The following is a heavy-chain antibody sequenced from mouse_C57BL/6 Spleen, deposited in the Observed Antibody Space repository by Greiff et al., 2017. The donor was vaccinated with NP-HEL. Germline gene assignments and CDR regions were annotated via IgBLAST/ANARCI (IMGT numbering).Heavy chain of an antibody. CDR1: GFTFSSYG. CDR3: ARPNYGNYFDY. Sequence: EVQLVESGGDLVKPGGSLKLSCAASGFTFSSYGMSWVRQTPDKRLEWVATISSGGSYTYYPDSVKGRFTISRANAKNTLYLQMSSLKSEDTAMYYCARPNYGNYFDYWGQGTTLTVSS. J-gene: IGHJ2*01. CDR2: ISSGGSYT. D-gene: IGHD2-1*01. V-gene: IGHV5-6*01.